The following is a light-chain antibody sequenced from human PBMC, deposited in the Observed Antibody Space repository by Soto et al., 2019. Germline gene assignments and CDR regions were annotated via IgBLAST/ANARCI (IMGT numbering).Light chain of an antibody. CDR1: SSDVGGYNY. V-gene: IGLV2-14*01. CDR3: FSHRGGDSHV. Sequence: QSALTQPASVSGSPGQSITISYTGTSSDVGGYNYVSWYQQYPGKAPKLMIYGVTNRPSGVSNRFSGSKTGNTASLTISGLQAEDEAYYYCFSHRGGDSHVFGTGTKLTVL. J-gene: IGLJ1*01. CDR2: GVT.